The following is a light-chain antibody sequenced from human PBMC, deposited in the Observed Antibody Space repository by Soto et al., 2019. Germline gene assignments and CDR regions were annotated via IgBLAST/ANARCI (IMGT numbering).Light chain of an antibody. CDR1: SSDVGSYNF. CDR2: EGS. Sequence: SALTQPASVSGYPGQSITISCTGTSSDVGSYNFVSWYQQHPGKAPKVMVYEGSKRPSGVSNRFSGSKSDNTASLTISGLQAEYEADYYCCSYAGSFTFVFGGGTKLTVL. CDR3: CSYAGSFTFV. V-gene: IGLV2-23*03. J-gene: IGLJ2*01.